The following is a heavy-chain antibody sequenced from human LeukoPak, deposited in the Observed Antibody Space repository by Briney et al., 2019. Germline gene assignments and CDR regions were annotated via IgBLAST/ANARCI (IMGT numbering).Heavy chain of an antibody. CDR1: GFTFSSYW. V-gene: IGHV3-74*01. CDR2: INSDGSST. J-gene: IGHJ4*02. Sequence: GGSLRLSCAASGFTFSSYWMHWVRQAPGKGLVWVSRINSDGSSTSYADSVKGRFTISRDIAKNTLYLQMNSLRAEDTAVYYCARGRALYDILTLGYWGQGTLVTVSS. D-gene: IGHD3-9*01. CDR3: ARGRALYDILTLGY.